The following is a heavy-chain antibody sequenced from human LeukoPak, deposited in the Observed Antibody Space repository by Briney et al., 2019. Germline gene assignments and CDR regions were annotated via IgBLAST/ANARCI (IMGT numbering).Heavy chain of an antibody. V-gene: IGHV3-30*04. CDR3: ARVGYDSSGYPHAFDY. D-gene: IGHD3-22*01. J-gene: IGHJ4*02. CDR1: GFTFSSYA. CDR2: ISYDGSNK. Sequence: GGSLRLSCAASGFTFSSYAMHWVRQAPGKGLEWVAVISYDGSNKYYADSVKGRFTTSRDNSKNTLYLQMNSLRAEDTAVYYCARVGYDSSGYPHAFDYWGQGTLVTVSS.